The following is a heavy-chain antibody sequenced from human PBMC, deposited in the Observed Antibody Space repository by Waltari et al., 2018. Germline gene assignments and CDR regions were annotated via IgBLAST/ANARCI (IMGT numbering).Heavy chain of an antibody. CDR1: GGSFSGYY. CDR2: INHSGST. Sequence: QVQLQQWGAGLLKPSETLSLTCAVYGGSFSGYYCSWIRQPPGKGLEWIGEINHSGSTNYNPSLKSRVTISVDTSKNQFSLKLSSVTAADTAVYYCAGSRDFDYWGQGTLVTVSS. J-gene: IGHJ4*02. CDR3: AGSRDFDY. V-gene: IGHV4-34*01.